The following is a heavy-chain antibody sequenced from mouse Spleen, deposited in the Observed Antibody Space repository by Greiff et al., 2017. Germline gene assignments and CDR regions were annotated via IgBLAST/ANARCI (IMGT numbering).Heavy chain of an antibody. J-gene: IGHJ3*01. D-gene: IGHD2-1*01. V-gene: IGHV5-6-3*01. CDR2: INSNGGST. Sequence: EVKLMESGGGLVQPGGSLKLSCAASGFTFSSYGMSWVRQTPDKRLELVATINSNGGSTYYPDSVKGRFTISRDNAKNTLYLQMSSLKSEDTAMYYCARDNGNYVPFAYWGQGTLVTVSA. CDR1: GFTFSSYG. CDR3: ARDNGNYVPFAY.